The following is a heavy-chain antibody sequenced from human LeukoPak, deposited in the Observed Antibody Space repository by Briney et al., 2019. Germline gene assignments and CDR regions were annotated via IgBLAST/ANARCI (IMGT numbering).Heavy chain of an antibody. CDR3: GTYYYDSSGPYYFDY. V-gene: IGHV1-69*13. CDR2: IIPIFGTA. CDR1: GGTFSSYA. J-gene: IGHJ4*02. Sequence: SVKVSCKASGGTFSSYAISWVRQAPGQGLEWMGGIIPIFGTANYAQKFQGRVTITADESTSTAYMELSSLRSEDTAVYYCGTYYYDSSGPYYFDYWGREPWSPSPQ. D-gene: IGHD3-22*01.